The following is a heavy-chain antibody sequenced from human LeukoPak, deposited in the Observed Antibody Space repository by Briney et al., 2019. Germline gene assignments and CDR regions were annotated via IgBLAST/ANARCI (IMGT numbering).Heavy chain of an antibody. V-gene: IGHV4-39*01. CDR2: FYYSGAT. CDR1: SGSLNIRTYY. Sequence: SETLSLTCPVSSGSLNIRTYYWAWIRQPPGKGLEWIGSFYYSGATYYNPSLKSRVTISVDTSDNQVSLRLSSVTAADTAAYYCARGYFYSYYMDVWGKGTTVTVSS. CDR3: ARGYFYSYYMDV. J-gene: IGHJ6*03.